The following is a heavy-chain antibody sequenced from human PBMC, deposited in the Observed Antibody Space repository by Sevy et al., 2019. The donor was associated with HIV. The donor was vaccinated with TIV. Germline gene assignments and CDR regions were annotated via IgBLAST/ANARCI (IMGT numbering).Heavy chain of an antibody. CDR1: GFSFNTHA. V-gene: IGHV3-30-3*01. Sequence: GGSLRLSCAASGFSFNTHAMHWVRQAPGKGLDWVALISYDGSAKYSADSVKGRFTVSRDDSKNTLFLQMNSLRPEDSAVYYCAREGRHTRAWTPGKYWGQGTQVTVSS. CDR3: AREGRHTRAWTPGKY. D-gene: IGHD3-10*01. J-gene: IGHJ4*02. CDR2: ISYDGSAK.